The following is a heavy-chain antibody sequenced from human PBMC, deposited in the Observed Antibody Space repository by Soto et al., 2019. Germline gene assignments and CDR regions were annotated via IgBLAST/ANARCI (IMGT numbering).Heavy chain of an antibody. CDR3: ARDGEYYDILTDGYYYYGMDV. V-gene: IGHV1-69*06. D-gene: IGHD3-9*01. Sequence: ASVKVSCKASGGTLSSYAISWVRQAPGQGLEWMGGIIPIFGTANYAQKFQGRVTITADKSTSTAYMELSSLRSEDTAVYYCARDGEYYDILTDGYYYYGMDVWGQGTTVTVSS. CDR2: IIPIFGTA. CDR1: GGTLSSYA. J-gene: IGHJ6*02.